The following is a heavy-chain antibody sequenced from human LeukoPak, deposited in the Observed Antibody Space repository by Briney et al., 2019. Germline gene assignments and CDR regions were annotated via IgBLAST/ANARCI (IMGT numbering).Heavy chain of an antibody. CDR1: RFTFSNAW. CDR2: IKSKTDGGTT. CDR3: TTDIYGSGSYDGFDY. D-gene: IGHD3-10*01. Sequence: GGSLRLSCAASRFTFSNAWMSWVRQATGKGLEWVGRIKSKTDGGTTDYAAPVKGRFTISRDDSKNTLYLQMNSLKTEDTAVYYCTTDIYGSGSYDGFDYWGQGTLVTVSS. J-gene: IGHJ4*02. V-gene: IGHV3-15*01.